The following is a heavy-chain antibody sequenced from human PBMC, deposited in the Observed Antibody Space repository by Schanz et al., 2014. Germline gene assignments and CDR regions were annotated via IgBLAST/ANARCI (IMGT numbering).Heavy chain of an antibody. CDR2: ITDSGGST. Sequence: EVQLVESGGVVVKPGGSLRLSCAASGFTFHDYTMHWVRQGPGKGLEGVSAITDSGGSTYYADSVKGRFTISRDNSKNTLYLQMNSLRAEDSAVYYCAKVGPYSGSLGAFDIWGQGTMVTVSS. CDR3: AKVGPYSGSLGAFDI. J-gene: IGHJ3*02. D-gene: IGHD1-26*01. V-gene: IGHV3-23*04. CDR1: GFTFHDYT.